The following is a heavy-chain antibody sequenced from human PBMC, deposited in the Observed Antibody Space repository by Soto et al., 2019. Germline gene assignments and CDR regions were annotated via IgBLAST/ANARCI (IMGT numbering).Heavy chain of an antibody. CDR3: AASYGSGTRAFDY. D-gene: IGHD3-10*01. CDR2: TIPILAMS. J-gene: IGHJ4*02. CDR1: VYTFNSYT. Sequence: SVKVSFKASVYTFNSYTINWVRQAPGQGLQWMGRTIPILAMSNYALKFQGRVTITADKSTTTAYMELSRLRSDDTAVYYCAASYGSGTRAFDYWGQGTLVTVSS. V-gene: IGHV1-69*02.